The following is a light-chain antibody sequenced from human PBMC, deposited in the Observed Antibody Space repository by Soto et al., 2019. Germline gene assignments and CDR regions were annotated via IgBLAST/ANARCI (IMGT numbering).Light chain of an antibody. Sequence: DNQMTPSPSYLTASVGDRVNITGRASQSIGSYLNWYQQKPGKAPNLLIHGGSILQSGVPPRFSGGGGGTDFTLTISSLQPEDFASYYCQQIYTSPLSFGGGTKVDIK. J-gene: IGKJ4*01. CDR2: GGS. CDR1: QSIGSY. V-gene: IGKV1-39*01. CDR3: QQIYTSPLS.